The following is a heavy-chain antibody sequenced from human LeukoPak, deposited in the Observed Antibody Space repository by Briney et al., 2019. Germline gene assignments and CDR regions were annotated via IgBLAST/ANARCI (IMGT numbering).Heavy chain of an antibody. CDR2: IIPILGIA. Sequence: ASVKVSCKASGGTFSSYAISWVRQAPGQGLEWMGRIIPILGIANYAQKFQGRVTITADKSTSTAYMELSSLRSEDTAVYYCARGPKSRDGYNYDYYYYYGMDVWGQGTTVTVSS. CDR1: GGTFSSYA. D-gene: IGHD5-24*01. V-gene: IGHV1-69*04. CDR3: ARGPKSRDGYNYDYYYYYGMDV. J-gene: IGHJ6*02.